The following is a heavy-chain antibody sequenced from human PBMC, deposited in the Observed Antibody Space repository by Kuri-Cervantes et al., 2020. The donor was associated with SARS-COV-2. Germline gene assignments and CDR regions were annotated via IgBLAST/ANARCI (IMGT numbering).Heavy chain of an antibody. CDR3: AREGRIAAAGRYYYYYMDV. V-gene: IGHV3-21*01. Sequence: GESLKISCAASGFTFSSYSMNWVRQAPGKGLEWVSSISSSSSYIYYADSVKGRFTISRDNAKNSLYLQMNSLRAEDTAVYYCAREGRIAAAGRYYYYYMDVWGKGTMVTVSS. J-gene: IGHJ6*03. CDR1: GFTFSSYS. D-gene: IGHD6-13*01. CDR2: ISSSSSYI.